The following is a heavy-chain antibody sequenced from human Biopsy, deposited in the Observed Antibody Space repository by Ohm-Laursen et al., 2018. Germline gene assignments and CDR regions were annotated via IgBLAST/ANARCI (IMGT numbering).Heavy chain of an antibody. Sequence: SLRLSCTASGFSVISYDMNWVRQAPGKGLEWISYISETSSHIYDADSVRGRFTVARDIAKNSLYLQLNSLSVEDTAVYYCARDSSRRAREGGMDVWGQGTTVTVSS. J-gene: IGHJ6*02. CDR1: GFSVISYD. V-gene: IGHV3-21*01. D-gene: IGHD6-6*01. CDR2: ISETSSHI. CDR3: ARDSSRRAREGGMDV.